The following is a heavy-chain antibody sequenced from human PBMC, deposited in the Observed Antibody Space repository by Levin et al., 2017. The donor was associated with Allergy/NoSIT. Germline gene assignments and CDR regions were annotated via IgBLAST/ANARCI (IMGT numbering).Heavy chain of an antibody. Sequence: GGSLRLSCAASGFSFNDFAMHWVRQASGKGLEWVGHIRSKANSYATAYAASVKGRFTISRDDSKNTAYLQMNSMKTEDTAEYYCTHHYDILTVWGFGPWGQGTVVTVSS. CDR2: IRSKANSYAT. CDR3: THHYDILTVWGFGP. V-gene: IGHV3-73*01. J-gene: IGHJ5*02. D-gene: IGHD3-9*01. CDR1: GFSFNDFA.